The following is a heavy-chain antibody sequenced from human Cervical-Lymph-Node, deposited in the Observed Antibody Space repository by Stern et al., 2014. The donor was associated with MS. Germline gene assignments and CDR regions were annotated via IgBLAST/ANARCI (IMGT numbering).Heavy chain of an antibody. V-gene: IGHV5-51*03. Sequence: EVQLVESGAEVTKPGESLKLSCKPSGYSFTTNWIAWVRQTPGKGLEWMGIIYPGDSDTRYSPSFQGQVTISVDKSISTVYLQLISLKASDTAMYYCARPLGSYEVFFEYWGQGTQVTVSS. J-gene: IGHJ4*02. CDR3: ARPLGSYEVFFEY. D-gene: IGHD3-3*01. CDR1: GYSFTTNW. CDR2: IYPGDSDT.